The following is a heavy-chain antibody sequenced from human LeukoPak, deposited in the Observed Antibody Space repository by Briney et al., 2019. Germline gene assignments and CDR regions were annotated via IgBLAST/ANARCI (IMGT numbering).Heavy chain of an antibody. CDR2: IKVDGSET. J-gene: IGHJ4*02. Sequence: GGSLRLSCAASGFTFSTSWMSWVRQAPGKGLEWVANIKVDGSETNYVDSVKGRFTISRDNAKNSVYLQMNSLRVKDTAVYFCARDESSWGQGTLVTVSS. D-gene: IGHD3-10*01. CDR1: GFTFSTSW. V-gene: IGHV3-7*04. CDR3: ARDESS.